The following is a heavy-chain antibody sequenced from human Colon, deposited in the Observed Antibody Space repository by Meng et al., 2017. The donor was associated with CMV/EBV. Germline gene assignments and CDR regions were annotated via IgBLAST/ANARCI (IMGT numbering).Heavy chain of an antibody. Sequence: GESLKISCAASGFTFSTYSMNWVRQAPGKGLEWVSSISSGGSSIYYADSVKGRFTISRDNAKNSLYLQMNSLRAEDTAVYYCARTPLDYWGQGTLVTVSS. CDR1: GFTFSTYS. J-gene: IGHJ4*02. CDR2: ISSGGSSI. V-gene: IGHV3-21*01. CDR3: ARTPLDY.